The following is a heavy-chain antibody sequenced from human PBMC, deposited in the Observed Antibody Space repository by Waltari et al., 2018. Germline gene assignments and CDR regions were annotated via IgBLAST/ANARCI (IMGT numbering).Heavy chain of an antibody. CDR2: IDPNTGGT. CDR1: GYTFTGYY. Sequence: QVHLVQSGAEVRKPGASVKVSCKGSGYTFTGYYIQWLRQAPGQGLEWMGGIDPNTGGTKLAQKFQGRVTMTRDTSINTVYMELSSLGSDDTAVYYCARDLYDSRVPGDYFDYWGQGTLVTVSS. V-gene: IGHV1-2*02. D-gene: IGHD3-16*01. CDR3: ARDLYDSRVPGDYFDY. J-gene: IGHJ4*02.